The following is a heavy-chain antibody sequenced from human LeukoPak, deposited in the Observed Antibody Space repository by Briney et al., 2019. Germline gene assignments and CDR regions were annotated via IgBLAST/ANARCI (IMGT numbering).Heavy chain of an antibody. V-gene: IGHV1-2*02. CDR3: ARGPRSYSSSWYNWFDP. D-gene: IGHD6-13*01. CDR2: INPNSGGT. CDR1: GYTFTGYY. J-gene: IGHJ5*02. Sequence: ASGKVSCKASGYTFTGYYMHWVRQAPGQGLEWMGWINPNSGGTNYAQKFQGRVTMTRDTSISTAYMELSRLRSDDTAVYYCARGPRSYSSSWYNWFDPWGQGTLVTVSS.